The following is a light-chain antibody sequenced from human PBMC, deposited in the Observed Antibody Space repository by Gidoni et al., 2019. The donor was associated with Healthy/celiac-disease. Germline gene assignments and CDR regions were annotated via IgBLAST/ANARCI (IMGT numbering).Light chain of an antibody. CDR1: QSVSSN. CDR2: GAS. V-gene: IGKV3-15*01. CDR3: QQGFT. Sequence: EIVMTQSPATLSVSPGERATLSCRASQSVSSNLAWYQQKPGQAPRLLIYGASTRATGSPARFSGSGSGTEFTLTISSLQSEDFAVYYCQQGFTFXPXTKVDIK. J-gene: IGKJ3*01.